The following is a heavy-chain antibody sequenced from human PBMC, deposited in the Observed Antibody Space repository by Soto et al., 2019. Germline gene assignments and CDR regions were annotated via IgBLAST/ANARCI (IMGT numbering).Heavy chain of an antibody. D-gene: IGHD3-10*01. Sequence: GGSLRLSCATSGFTFSSYTMNWVRQAPGKDLEWISSIDTSSSYVYYADSVKGRFTMSRDNAKSSLYLQMNSLRAEDTAVYYFATTLYGSGTYYNSYPPLYWGQGTLVTVSS. J-gene: IGHJ4*02. CDR3: ATTLYGSGTYYNSYPPLY. V-gene: IGHV3-21*01. CDR2: IDTSSSYV. CDR1: GFTFSSYT.